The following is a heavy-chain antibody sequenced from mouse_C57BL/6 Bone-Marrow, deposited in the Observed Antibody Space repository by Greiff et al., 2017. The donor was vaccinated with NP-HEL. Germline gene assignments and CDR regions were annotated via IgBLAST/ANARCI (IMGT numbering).Heavy chain of an antibody. V-gene: IGHV1-80*01. CDR3: ARYYGSSYYFDY. D-gene: IGHD1-1*01. CDR1: GYAFSSYW. Sequence: QVQLQQSGAELVKPGASVKISCKASGYAFSSYWKNWVKQRPGKGLEWIGQIYPGDGDTNYNGKFKGKATLTADKSSSTAYMQLSSLTSEDSAVYFCARYYGSSYYFDYWGQGTTLTVSS. J-gene: IGHJ2*01. CDR2: IYPGDGDT.